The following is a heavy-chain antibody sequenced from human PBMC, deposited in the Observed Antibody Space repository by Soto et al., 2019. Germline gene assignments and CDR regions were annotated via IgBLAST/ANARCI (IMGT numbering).Heavy chain of an antibody. CDR1: GYSFTTYD. Sequence: ASVKVSCKASGYSFTTYDINWVRQATGQGLEWMGWINPNNGNTGYAQKFQGRVTLTRTTSISTAYMELSSLRSDDTAVYYCARTSSGTREGFDPWGQGTLVTVSS. D-gene: IGHD1-7*01. CDR2: INPNNGNT. V-gene: IGHV1-8*01. J-gene: IGHJ5*02. CDR3: ARTSSGTREGFDP.